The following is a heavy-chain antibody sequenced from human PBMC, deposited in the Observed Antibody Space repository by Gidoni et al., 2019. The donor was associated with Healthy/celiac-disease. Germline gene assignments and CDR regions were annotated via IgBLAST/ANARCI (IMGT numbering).Heavy chain of an antibody. V-gene: IGHV1-2*02. CDR1: GYTFTGYY. Sequence: QVQLVQSGAEVKKPGASVKVSCKASGYTFTGYYMHWVRQAPGQGLAWMGWINPNSGGTNYAQKCQGRVTMTRDTSISTAYMELSRLRSDDTAVYYCARDLEKQLVTYNWFDPWGQGTLVTVSS. CDR3: ARDLEKQLVTYNWFDP. J-gene: IGHJ5*02. D-gene: IGHD6-6*01. CDR2: INPNSGGT.